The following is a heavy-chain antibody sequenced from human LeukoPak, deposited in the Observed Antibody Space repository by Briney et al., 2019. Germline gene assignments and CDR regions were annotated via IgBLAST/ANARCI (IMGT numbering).Heavy chain of an antibody. CDR1: GGSISSSSYY. D-gene: IGHD2-15*01. V-gene: IGHV4-39*01. J-gene: IGHJ4*02. CDR2: IYYSGGT. CDR3: ARLGYCSGGSCYSGTIDY. Sequence: SETLSLTCTVSGGSISSSSYYWGWIRQPPGKGLEWIGSIYYSGGTYYNPSLKSRVTISVDTSKNQFSLKLSSVTAADTAVYYCARLGYCSGGSCYSGTIDYWGQGTLVTVSS.